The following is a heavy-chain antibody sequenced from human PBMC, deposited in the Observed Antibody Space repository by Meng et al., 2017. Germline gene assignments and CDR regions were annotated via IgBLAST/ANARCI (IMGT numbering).Heavy chain of an antibody. V-gene: IGHV1-2*06. CDR1: GYNFPDYY. D-gene: IGHD6-13*01. CDR3: ARDEDISAAGKLFGDY. Sequence: QVQQGGSGVGAKKPGPSVKLPRKPSGYNFPDYYIHWARQAPGQGLEWMGRIDPKNGDTHYAQKFQGRVTMTGDTSISTAYMDLSGLRSDDTAVYYCARDEDISAAGKLFGDYWGQGTLVTVSS. J-gene: IGHJ4*02. CDR2: IDPKNGDT.